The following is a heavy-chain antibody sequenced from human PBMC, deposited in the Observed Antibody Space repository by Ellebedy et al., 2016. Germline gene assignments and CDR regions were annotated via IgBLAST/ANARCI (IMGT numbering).Heavy chain of an antibody. CDR1: GFPFRNFF. J-gene: IGHJ4*02. V-gene: IGHV3-23*01. CDR2: ISGDGDTT. Sequence: GESLKISXVASGFPFRNFFMSWVRQAPGGGLEWFSTISGDGDTTFSADSVKGRFTISRDNSRYTLYLQMDSLTAADTAVYYCYYGHYSGFWGQGTLVTVSS. D-gene: IGHD4-17*01. CDR3: YYGHYSGF.